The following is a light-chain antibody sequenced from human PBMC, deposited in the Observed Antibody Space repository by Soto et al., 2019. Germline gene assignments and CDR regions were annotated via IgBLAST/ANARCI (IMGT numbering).Light chain of an antibody. CDR3: QSYDTMLSGPGV. V-gene: IGLV1-40*01. CDR1: SFNIGAGYD. Sequence: QSVLTQPPSVSGAPGQRVTISCTGSSFNIGAGYDVHWYQQLPGTAPKLLIYNNINRPSGVPDRFSGSKSGTSASLAITGLQPEDEADYYCQSYDTMLSGPGVFGGGTKFTVL. J-gene: IGLJ2*01. CDR2: NNI.